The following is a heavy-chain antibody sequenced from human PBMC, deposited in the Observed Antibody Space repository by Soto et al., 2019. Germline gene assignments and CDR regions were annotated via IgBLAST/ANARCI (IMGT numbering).Heavy chain of an antibody. Sequence: PGGSLRLSCAASGFTFSSCGMHWVRQAPGKGLEWVAVISYDGSNKYYADSVKGRFTISRDNSKNMLYLQMNSLRAEDTAVYYCAKDLYPSFDWLLGAIGYWGQGTLVTVSS. J-gene: IGHJ4*02. CDR2: ISYDGSNK. CDR1: GFTFSSCG. CDR3: AKDLYPSFDWLLGAIGY. D-gene: IGHD3-9*01. V-gene: IGHV3-30*18.